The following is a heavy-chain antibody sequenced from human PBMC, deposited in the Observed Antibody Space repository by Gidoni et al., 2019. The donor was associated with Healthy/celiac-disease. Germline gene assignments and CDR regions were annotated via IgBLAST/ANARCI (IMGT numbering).Heavy chain of an antibody. J-gene: IGHJ6*03. D-gene: IGHD3-9*01. CDR2: IFSNDEK. V-gene: IGHV2-26*01. CDR3: ARIQRYFDWLLAYYYYMDV. Sequence: QVTLKESGPVLVKPTETLTLTCTVSGFSLSNARMGVSWIRQPPGKALEWLAHIFSNDEKSYSTSLKSRLTISKDTSKSQVVVTMTNMDPVDTATYYCARIQRYFDWLLAYYYYMDVWGKGTTVTVSS. CDR1: GFSLSNARMG.